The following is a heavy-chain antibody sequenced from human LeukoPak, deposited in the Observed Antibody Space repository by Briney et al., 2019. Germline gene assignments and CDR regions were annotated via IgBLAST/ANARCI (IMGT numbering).Heavy chain of an antibody. J-gene: IGHJ4*02. CDR1: GFTVSSNY. CDR3: ARASITIFGVVDY. D-gene: IGHD3-3*01. V-gene: IGHV3-53*01. Sequence: PGGSLRLSCAASGFTVSSNYMSWVRQAPGKGLEWVSVIYSGGSTYYAGSVKGRFTISRDNSKNTLYLQMNSLRAEDTAVYYCARASITIFGVVDYWGQGTLVTVSS. CDR2: IYSGGST.